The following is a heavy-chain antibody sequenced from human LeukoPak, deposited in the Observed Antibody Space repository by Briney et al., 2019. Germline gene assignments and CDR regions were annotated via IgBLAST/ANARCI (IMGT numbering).Heavy chain of an antibody. CDR1: GFTFSNAW. CDR3: ARVGYSNYDAFDI. CDR2: IKQGGSEK. D-gene: IGHD4-11*01. J-gene: IGHJ3*02. Sequence: GGSLRLSCAASGFTFSNAWMSWVRQAPGKGLEWVANIKQGGSEKYYVDSVKGRFTISRDNAKNSLYLQMNSLRAEDTAVYYCARVGYSNYDAFDIWGQGTMVTVSS. V-gene: IGHV3-7*01.